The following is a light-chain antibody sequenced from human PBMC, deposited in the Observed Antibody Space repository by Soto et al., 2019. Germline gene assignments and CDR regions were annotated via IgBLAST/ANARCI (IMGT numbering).Light chain of an antibody. J-gene: IGKJ1*01. CDR2: GGS. CDR1: ETIVRSH. CDR3: QQYGRSGT. Sequence: EIVLTQSPGTLSLSPGDRATLSCRASETIVRSHFAWYQQKPGQPPRLLIYGGSARASGIPGRFSGSGSGTDFTLIISSLEPEDFAVYYCQQYGRSGTFGQGTKVDI. V-gene: IGKV3-20*01.